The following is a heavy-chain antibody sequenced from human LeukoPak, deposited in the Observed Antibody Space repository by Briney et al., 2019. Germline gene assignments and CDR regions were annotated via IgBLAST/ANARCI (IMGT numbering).Heavy chain of an antibody. Sequence: GGSLRLPCAASGFTFSSYAMHWVRQAPGKGLEWVAVISYDGSNKYYADSVKGRFTISRDNSKNTLYLQMNSLRAEDTAVYYCARGITMVRGTWSAFDIWGQGTMVTVSS. D-gene: IGHD3-10*01. CDR1: GFTFSSYA. CDR3: ARGITMVRGTWSAFDI. J-gene: IGHJ3*02. CDR2: ISYDGSNK. V-gene: IGHV3-30-3*01.